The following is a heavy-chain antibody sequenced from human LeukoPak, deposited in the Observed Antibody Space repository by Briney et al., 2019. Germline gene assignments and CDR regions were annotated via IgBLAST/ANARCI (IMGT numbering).Heavy chain of an antibody. Sequence: PSETLSLTCPVSGGSISSSNWWSWVRQPPGKGLEWIGEIYHSGSTNYNPSLKSRVTISVDKSKNQFSLKLSSVTAADTAVYYCATVYCSSTSCYDDYWGQGTLVTVSS. V-gene: IGHV4-4*02. CDR1: GGSISSSNW. CDR2: IYHSGST. CDR3: ATVYCSSTSCYDDY. D-gene: IGHD2-2*01. J-gene: IGHJ4*02.